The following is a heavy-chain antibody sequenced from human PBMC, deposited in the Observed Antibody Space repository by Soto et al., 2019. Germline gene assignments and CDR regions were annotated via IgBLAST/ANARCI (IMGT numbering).Heavy chain of an antibody. CDR1: GGTFSSYA. J-gene: IGHJ4*02. CDR2: IIPIFGTA. D-gene: IGHD2-2*01. Sequence: QVQLVQSGAEVKKPGSSVKVSCKASGGTFSSYAISWVRQAPGQGLEWMGGIIPIFGTANYAQKFQGRVTIPAEEPTSTAYMELSSLRSEDTAASYCARGPPYCSSTSCYFDYWGQGTLVTVSS. V-gene: IGHV1-69*01. CDR3: ARGPPYCSSTSCYFDY.